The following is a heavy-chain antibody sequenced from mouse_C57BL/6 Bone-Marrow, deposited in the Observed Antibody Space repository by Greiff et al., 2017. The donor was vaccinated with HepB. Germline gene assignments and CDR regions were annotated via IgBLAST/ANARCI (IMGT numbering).Heavy chain of an antibody. D-gene: IGHD1-1*01. V-gene: IGHV1-47*01. CDR3: ARRGYYYGSSYAWFAY. CDR2: FHPYNDDT. CDR1: GYTFTTYP. J-gene: IGHJ3*01. Sequence: VQLQESGAELVKPGASVKMSCKASGYTFTTYPIEWMKQNHGKSLEWIGNFHPYNDDTKYNEKFKGKATLTVEKSSSTVYLELSRLTSDDSAVYYCARRGYYYGSSYAWFAYWGQGTLVTVSA.